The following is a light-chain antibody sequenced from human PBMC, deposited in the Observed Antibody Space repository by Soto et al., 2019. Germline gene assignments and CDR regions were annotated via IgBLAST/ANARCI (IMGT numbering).Light chain of an antibody. V-gene: IGLV1-40*01. CDR1: ASNLGAKYA. Sequence: SALTQPPSVSGAPGQRVTISCTGSASNLGAKYAVHWYQHLPGTAPKLLIYDNIHRPSGVPDRFSGSKSDTSASLAITGLQAEDEADYYCGSWDSSLSAYVFATGTKVTV. J-gene: IGLJ1*01. CDR3: GSWDSSLSAYV. CDR2: DNI.